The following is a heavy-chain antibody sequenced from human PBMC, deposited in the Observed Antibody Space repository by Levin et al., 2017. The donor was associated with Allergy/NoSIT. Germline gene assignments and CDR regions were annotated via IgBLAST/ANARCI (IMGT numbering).Heavy chain of an antibody. CDR3: ARGGCSSTSCLDS. D-gene: IGHD2-2*01. CDR2: IHSDTSIT. CDR1: GFTFSPYY. Sequence: ETLSLTCAASGFTFSPYYMHWVRQAPGKGLAWVSNIHSDTSITNYADSVKGRFTISRDNAKNTLYLQMNSLRAEDTAVYYCARGGCSSTSCLDSWGQGTLVTVSS. J-gene: IGHJ4*02. V-gene: IGHV3-74*01.